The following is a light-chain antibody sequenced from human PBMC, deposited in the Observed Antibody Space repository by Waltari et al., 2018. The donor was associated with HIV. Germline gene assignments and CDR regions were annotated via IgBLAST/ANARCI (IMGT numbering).Light chain of an antibody. CDR3: QQYYSTPHT. Sequence: DIVMSQSPDSLAVSLGERATINCKSSQSVLFSSNNKNYLAWYQQKPGEPPKLLIYWAATREFGVPDRFSGSGSVTDFTLTISSLQAEDVAVYYCQQYYSTPHTFGQGTKLEIK. CDR2: WAA. V-gene: IGKV4-1*01. CDR1: QSVLFSSNNKNY. J-gene: IGKJ2*01.